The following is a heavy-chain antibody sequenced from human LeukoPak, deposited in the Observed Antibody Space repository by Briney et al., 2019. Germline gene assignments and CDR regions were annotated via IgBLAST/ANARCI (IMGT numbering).Heavy chain of an antibody. J-gene: IGHJ4*02. V-gene: IGHV4-61*02. D-gene: IGHD3-3*01. CDR2: IYTSGST. CDR3: ARGQRYYDFWSGYSDYYFDY. Sequence: PSETLSLTCTVSGGSISSGSYYWSWIRQPAGKGLEWIGRIYTSGSTNYNPSLKSRVTISVDTSKNQFSLKLSSVTAADTAVYYCARGQRYYDFWSGYSDYYFDYWGQGTLVTVSS. CDR1: GGSISSGSYY.